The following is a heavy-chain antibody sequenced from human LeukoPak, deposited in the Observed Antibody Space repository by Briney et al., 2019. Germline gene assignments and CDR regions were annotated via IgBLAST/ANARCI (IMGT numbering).Heavy chain of an antibody. CDR3: ARGRYVLIGIYYYYYYMDV. Sequence: GGSLRLSCAASGFTFSDYYMSWIHQAPGKGLEWVSYISSSGSTIYYADSVKGRFTISRDNAKNSLCLQMNSLRAEDTAVYYCARGRYVLIGIYYYYYYMDVWGKGTTVTVSS. J-gene: IGHJ6*03. CDR2: ISSSGSTI. V-gene: IGHV3-11*01. CDR1: GFTFSDYY. D-gene: IGHD2-8*01.